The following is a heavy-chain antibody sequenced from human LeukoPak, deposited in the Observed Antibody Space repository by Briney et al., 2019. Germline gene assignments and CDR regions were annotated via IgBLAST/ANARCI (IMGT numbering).Heavy chain of an antibody. CDR3: ARLTRAAPYFDY. V-gene: IGHV4-4*09. Sequence: SETLSLTCTVSGGSISSYYWSWIRQPPGKGLEWIGYIYTSGSTNYNPSLKSRVTISVDTSENQFSLKLSSVTAADTAVYYCARLTRAAPYFDYWGQGTLVTVSS. J-gene: IGHJ4*02. CDR2: IYTSGST. CDR1: GGSISSYY. D-gene: IGHD1/OR15-1a*01.